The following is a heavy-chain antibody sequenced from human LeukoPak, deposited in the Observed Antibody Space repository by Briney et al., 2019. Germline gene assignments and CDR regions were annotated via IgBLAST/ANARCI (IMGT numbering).Heavy chain of an antibody. J-gene: IGHJ4*02. Sequence: SQTLSLTCAVPGGSISSGGYSWSWIRQPPGKGLEWIGYIYHSGRTYYNPSLKSRVTISIDRSKNQFSLKLSSVTAADTAVYYCARARAHLKYYYDSSGYYYFDYWGQGTLVTVSS. CDR3: ARARAHLKYYYDSSGYYYFDY. CDR1: GGSISSGGYS. D-gene: IGHD3-22*01. CDR2: IYHSGRT. V-gene: IGHV4-30-2*01.